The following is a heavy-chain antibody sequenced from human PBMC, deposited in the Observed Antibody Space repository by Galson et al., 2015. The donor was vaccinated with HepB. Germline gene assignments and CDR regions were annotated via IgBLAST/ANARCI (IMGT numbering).Heavy chain of an antibody. CDR3: ARSAGWFDP. CDR2: ISSDGVRK. Sequence: LRLSCAASGFTFSEFYMSWIRQVPGKGPEWVSDISSDGVRKNYADSVKGRFTISRDNAKKSLSLQMNSLRVEDTGVYYCARSAGWFDPWGQGTLVTVSS. CDR1: GFTFSEFY. J-gene: IGHJ5*02. V-gene: IGHV3-11*01. D-gene: IGHD3-10*01.